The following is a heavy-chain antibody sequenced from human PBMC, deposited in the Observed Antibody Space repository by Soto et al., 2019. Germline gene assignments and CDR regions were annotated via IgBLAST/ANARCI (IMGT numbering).Heavy chain of an antibody. D-gene: IGHD2-2*01. CDR1: GGSISSSNW. Sequence: QVQLQESGPGLVKPSGTLSLTCGVSGGSISSSNWWTWVRQPPGKGLEWIGEMYQNGNTNYNPSLKSRVTISLDKSNNQFSLKLRSATAADTAVYYCARCGTSCFFSWIDPWGQGTLVTVSS. CDR2: MYQNGNT. V-gene: IGHV4-4*02. J-gene: IGHJ5*02. CDR3: ARCGTSCFFSWIDP.